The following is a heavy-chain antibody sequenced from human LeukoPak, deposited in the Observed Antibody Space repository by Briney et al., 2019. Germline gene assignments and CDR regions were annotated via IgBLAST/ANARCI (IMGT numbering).Heavy chain of an antibody. CDR1: GGSISSSSYY. CDR2: IYYSGST. CDR3: ARSASRITAYDY. V-gene: IGHV4-39*07. D-gene: IGHD3-16*01. J-gene: IGHJ4*02. Sequence: SETLSLTCTVSGGSISSSSYYWGWIRQPPGKGLEWIGSIYYSGSTYYNPSLKSRVTISVDTSKNQFSLKLSSVTSADTAVYYCARSASRITAYDYWGQGILVSVSS.